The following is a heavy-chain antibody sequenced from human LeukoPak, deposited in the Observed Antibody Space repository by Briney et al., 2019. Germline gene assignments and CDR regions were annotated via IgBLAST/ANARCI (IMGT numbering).Heavy chain of an antibody. J-gene: IGHJ4*02. CDR2: INTDGTYT. D-gene: IGHD3-10*01. CDR1: GFTFSDYW. Sequence: PGGSLRLSCAASGFTFSDYWMHWVRQAPGKGLVWVSRINTDGTYTSYADSVQGRFTISRDNAKNTVYLQMNSLRAEDTAVYYCARDITMVRGLRGDDYWGQGTVVTVSS. CDR3: ARDITMVRGLRGDDY. V-gene: IGHV3-74*01.